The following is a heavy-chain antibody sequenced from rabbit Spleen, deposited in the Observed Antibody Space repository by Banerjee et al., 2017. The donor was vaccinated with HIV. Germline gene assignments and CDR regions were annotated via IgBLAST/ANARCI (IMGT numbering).Heavy chain of an antibody. D-gene: IGHD4-2*01. CDR2: IDVTKSGSV. V-gene: IGHV1S45*01. CDR1: GLDFSSSYW. Sequence: QEQLEESGGDLVKPGASLTLTCKASGLDFSSSYWICWVRQAPGKGLEWIACIDVTKSGSVHYASWAKGRLTISKTSSTTVTLQMTSLTAADTATYFCARDAAGREDCNLWGPGTLVT. J-gene: IGHJ4*01. CDR3: ARDAAGREDCNL.